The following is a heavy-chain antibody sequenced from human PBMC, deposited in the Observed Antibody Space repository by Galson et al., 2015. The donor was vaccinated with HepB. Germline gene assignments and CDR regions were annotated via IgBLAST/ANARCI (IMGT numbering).Heavy chain of an antibody. J-gene: IGHJ4*02. V-gene: IGHV4-34*01. CDR3: ASWPDEIAAAGFFDY. CDR2: INHSGST. D-gene: IGHD6-13*01. Sequence: ETLSLTCAVYGGSFSGYYWSWIRQPPGKGLEWIGEINHSGSTNYNPSLKSRVTISVDTSKNQFSLKLSSVTAADTAVYYCASWPDEIAAAGFFDYWGQGTLVTVSS. CDR1: GGSFSGYY.